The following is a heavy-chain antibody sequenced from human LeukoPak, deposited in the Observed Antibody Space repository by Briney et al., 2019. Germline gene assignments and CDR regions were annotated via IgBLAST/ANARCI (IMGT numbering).Heavy chain of an antibody. CDR1: GFTFSDYY. Sequence: GGSLRLSCAASGFTFSDYYMSWIRQAPGKGLEWVSYISSGSTYTNYADSVKGRFTISRDNAKNSLYLQMNSLRAEDTAVYYCARLTVYTADISYFDYWGQGTLVTVSS. CDR2: ISSGSTYT. V-gene: IGHV3-11*06. D-gene: IGHD5-18*01. CDR3: ARLTVYTADISYFDY. J-gene: IGHJ4*02.